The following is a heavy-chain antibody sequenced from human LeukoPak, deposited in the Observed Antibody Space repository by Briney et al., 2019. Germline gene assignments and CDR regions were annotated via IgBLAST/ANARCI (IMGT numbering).Heavy chain of an antibody. J-gene: IGHJ4*02. CDR2: IYYSGST. Sequence: PSETLSLTCTVSGGSVSSGSYYWSWIRQPPGKGLEWIGYIYYSGSTNYNPSLKSRVTISVDTSKNQFSLKLSSVTAADTAVYYCARDSMIPVITHARFSYWGQGTLVSVSS. CDR3: ARDSMIPVITHARFSY. D-gene: IGHD3-22*01. V-gene: IGHV4-61*01. CDR1: GGSVSSGSYY.